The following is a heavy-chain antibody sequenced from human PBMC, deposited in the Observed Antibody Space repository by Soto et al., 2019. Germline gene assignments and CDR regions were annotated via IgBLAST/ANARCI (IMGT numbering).Heavy chain of an antibody. V-gene: IGHV3-48*03. Sequence: GGSLRLSCAASGFTFSSYEMNWVRQAPGKGLEWVSYISSSGSTIYYADSVKGRLTISRDNAKNSLYLQMNSLRAEDTAVYYCARDSGDYYDSSGHRAFDIWGQGTMVTVSS. CDR1: GFTFSSYE. CDR2: ISSSGSTI. CDR3: ARDSGDYYDSSGHRAFDI. D-gene: IGHD3-22*01. J-gene: IGHJ3*02.